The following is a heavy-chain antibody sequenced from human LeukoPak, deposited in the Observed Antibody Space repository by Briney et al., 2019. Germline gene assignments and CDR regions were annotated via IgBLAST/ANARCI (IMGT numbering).Heavy chain of an antibody. V-gene: IGHV3-23*01. CDR2: INGGGDIM. Sequence: TGGSLRLSCAASGFSLRAYDLIWVRQAPGKGLDWVSIINGGGDIMMYEDSVKGRFTISRDNSKNTFYLQMNSLRVEDTAVYYCAMRDRGYGLDIWGQGTMVTVPS. D-gene: IGHD3-10*01. CDR3: AMRDRGYGLDI. CDR1: GFSLRAYD. J-gene: IGHJ3*02.